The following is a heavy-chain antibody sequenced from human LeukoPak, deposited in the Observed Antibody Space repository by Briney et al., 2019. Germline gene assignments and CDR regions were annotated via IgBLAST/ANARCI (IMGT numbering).Heavy chain of an antibody. J-gene: IGHJ3*02. CDR1: GGSFSGYY. CDR2: INHSGST. Sequence: PSETLSLTCAVYGGSFSGYYWSWIRQPPGKGLEWIGEINHSGSTNYNPSLKSRVTISVDTSKNQFSLKLSSVTAADTAVYYCARVFRGSSSWLIAKVDAFDIWGQGTMVTVSS. CDR3: ARVFRGSSSWLIAKVDAFDI. V-gene: IGHV4-34*01. D-gene: IGHD6-13*01.